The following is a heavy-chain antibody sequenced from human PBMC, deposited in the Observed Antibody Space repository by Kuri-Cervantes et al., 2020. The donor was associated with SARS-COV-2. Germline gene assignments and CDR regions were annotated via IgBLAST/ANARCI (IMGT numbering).Heavy chain of an antibody. CDR1: GGSINDYY. J-gene: IGHJ5*02. D-gene: IGHD1-26*01. CDR3: ARDNILFSGSGFDT. CDR2: FYSTGVT. Sequence: SETLSLTCTVSGGSINDYYWGWIRQPPGKGPEWIGYFYSTGVTNYDPSLKTRVTISTDASKNQLPLKLTSVTAADTAVYYCARDNILFSGSGFDTWGQGALVTVSS. V-gene: IGHV4-59*01.